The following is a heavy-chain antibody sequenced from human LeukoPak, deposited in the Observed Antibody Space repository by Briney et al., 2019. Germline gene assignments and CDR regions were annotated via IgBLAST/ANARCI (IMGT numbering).Heavy chain of an antibody. CDR2: ISAYNGNT. V-gene: IGHV1-18*01. Sequence: ASVTVSFTSSGYTFTIYGITWVRQAPGQGLEWMGWISAYNGNTKFAQKLQGRVTMTTDTSTSTAYMELRSLRSDDTAVYYCARPYTDSSGLWGPYYYYMDVWGKGTTVTVSS. CDR3: ARPYTDSSGLWGPYYYYMDV. D-gene: IGHD3-22*01. CDR1: GYTFTIYG. J-gene: IGHJ6*03.